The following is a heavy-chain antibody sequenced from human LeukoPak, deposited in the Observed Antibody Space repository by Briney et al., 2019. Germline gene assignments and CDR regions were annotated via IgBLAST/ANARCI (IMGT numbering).Heavy chain of an antibody. J-gene: IGHJ4*02. CDR2: IARDGTR. CDR3: TGENRPLCPFAF. D-gene: IGHD3-16*01. Sequence: PGGSLSLTWGVSGCSVDSTNYGSCVRQVPGRGREWNGEIARDGTRNYTPSLTSRVAMSFDRANNYFSLSLTAVTGADTALYYCTGENRPLCPFAFWGQGPMATASA. CDR1: GCSVDSTNY. V-gene: IGHV4-4*02.